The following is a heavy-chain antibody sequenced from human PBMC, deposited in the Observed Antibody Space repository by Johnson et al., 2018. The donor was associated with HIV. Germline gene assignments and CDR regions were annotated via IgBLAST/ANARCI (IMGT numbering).Heavy chain of an antibody. CDR3: ARGKKQWLDEDAFDS. J-gene: IGHJ3*02. D-gene: IGHD6-19*01. CDR2: INSDGSST. V-gene: IGHV3-74*02. Sequence: VQLVESGGGLVQPGGSLRLSCAASGFTFSSYWMHWVRQAPGKGLVWVSRINSDGSSTSYADSVKGRFTISSDNAKNTLYLQMNSLRAEDTAVYYCARGKKQWLDEDAFDSWGQGTMGTVSS. CDR1: GFTFSSYW.